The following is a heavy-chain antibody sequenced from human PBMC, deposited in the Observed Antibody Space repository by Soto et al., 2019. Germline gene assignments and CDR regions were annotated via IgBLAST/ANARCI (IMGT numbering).Heavy chain of an antibody. CDR1: GFTLSNAW. D-gene: IGHD3-3*01. Sequence: EVQLVESGGGLVKPGGSLRLSCAASGFTLSNAWVSWVCQAPGKGLEWVGRIKNKFEGATTDYAAPVKGRFTISRDDSKNTLYLQMSSLITGDTTVYYCAPDWNLDYWGQGTLVTVSS. J-gene: IGHJ4*02. CDR2: IKNKFEGATT. V-gene: IGHV3-15*01. CDR3: APDWNLDY.